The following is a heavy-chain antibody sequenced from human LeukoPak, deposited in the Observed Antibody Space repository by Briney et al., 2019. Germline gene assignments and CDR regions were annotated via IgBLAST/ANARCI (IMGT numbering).Heavy chain of an antibody. D-gene: IGHD3-22*01. CDR1: GYTFTSYG. Sequence: GASVKVSCKASGYTFTSYGISWVRRAPGQGLEWMGGIIPIFGTANYAQKFQGRVTITADESTSTAYMELSSLRSEDTAVYYCARDLYYYDSSGYYLDYWGQGTLVTVSS. CDR3: ARDLYYYDSSGYYLDY. V-gene: IGHV1-69*13. CDR2: IIPIFGTA. J-gene: IGHJ4*02.